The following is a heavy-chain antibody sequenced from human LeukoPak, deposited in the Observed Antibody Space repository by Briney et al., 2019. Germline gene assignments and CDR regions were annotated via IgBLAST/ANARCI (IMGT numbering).Heavy chain of an antibody. CDR2: IKQDGSEK. V-gene: IGHV3-7*01. Sequence: AGGSLRLSCAASGLTFSSYWMSWVRQAPGKGLEWVANIKQDGSEKYYVDSVKGRFTISRDNAKNSLYLQMNSLRAEDTAVYYCARGLKSYLRDAFDIWGQGTMVAVSS. J-gene: IGHJ3*02. CDR1: GLTFSSYW. CDR3: ARGLKSYLRDAFDI.